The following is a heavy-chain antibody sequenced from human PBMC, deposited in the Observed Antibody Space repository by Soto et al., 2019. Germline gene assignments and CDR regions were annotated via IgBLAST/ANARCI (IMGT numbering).Heavy chain of an antibody. J-gene: IGHJ3*02. Sequence: GGSLRLSCAASGFTFSSYAMHWVRQAPGKGLEWVAVISYDGSNKYYADSVKGRFTISRDNSKNTLYLQMNSLRAEDTAVYYCASLSSSGYPGVAFDIWGQGTMVTVS. CDR1: GFTFSSYA. D-gene: IGHD3-22*01. V-gene: IGHV3-30-3*01. CDR3: ASLSSSGYPGVAFDI. CDR2: ISYDGSNK.